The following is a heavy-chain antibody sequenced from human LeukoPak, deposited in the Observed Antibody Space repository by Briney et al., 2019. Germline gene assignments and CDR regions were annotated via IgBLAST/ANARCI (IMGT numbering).Heavy chain of an antibody. J-gene: IGHJ5*02. CDR3: ARDRRQWLTVWSDP. D-gene: IGHD6-19*01. Sequence: SETLSLTCTVSGGSISSYYWSWIRQPPGKGLEWIGSIYHSGSTYYNPSLKSRVTISVDTSKNQFSLKLSSVTAADTAVYYCARDRRQWLTVWSDPWGQGTLVTVSS. CDR2: IYHSGST. V-gene: IGHV4-38-2*02. CDR1: GGSISSYY.